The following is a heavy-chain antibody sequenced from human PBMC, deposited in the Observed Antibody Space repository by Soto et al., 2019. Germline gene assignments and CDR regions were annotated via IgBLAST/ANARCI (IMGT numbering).Heavy chain of an antibody. CDR3: ASTGRDGYNAD. V-gene: IGHV3-23*01. CDR2: ITSSGGGT. Sequence: GGSLRLSCAASGFTFSAYVMSWVRQAPGKGLEWVSSITSSGGGTYYADSVKGRFTVSRDNSKNTVYLQMNSSVTAADTAVYYCASTGRDGYNADWGQGTLVTVSS. CDR1: GFTFSAYV. D-gene: IGHD5-12*01. J-gene: IGHJ4*02.